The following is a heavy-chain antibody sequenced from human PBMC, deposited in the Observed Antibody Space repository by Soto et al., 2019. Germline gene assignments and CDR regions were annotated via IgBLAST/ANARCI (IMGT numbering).Heavy chain of an antibody. D-gene: IGHD3-22*01. V-gene: IGHV3-21*01. CDR1: GFTFSSYS. Sequence: GVSLRLSCAASGFTFSSYSMNWVRQAPGKGLEWVSSISSSSSYIYYADSVKGRFTISRDNAKNSLYLQMNSLRAEDTAVYYCARTNRPPDYYDSSGYDYWGQGTLVTVSS. CDR3: ARTNRPPDYYDSSGYDY. J-gene: IGHJ4*02. CDR2: ISSSSSYI.